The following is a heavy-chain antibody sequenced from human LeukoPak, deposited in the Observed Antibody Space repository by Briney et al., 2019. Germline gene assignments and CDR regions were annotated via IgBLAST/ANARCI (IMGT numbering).Heavy chain of an antibody. CDR3: ARDVLAVPGTFDY. V-gene: IGHV4-34*01. Sequence: PSETLSLTCAVYGGSFSGYYWSWIRQPPGKGLEWIGEINHSGSTNYKSSLKSRVTISEDTSKKQFSPKLSSLTDADTAVYYCARDVLAVPGTFDYWGQGALVTVSS. CDR2: INHSGST. J-gene: IGHJ4*02. CDR1: GGSFSGYY. D-gene: IGHD6-13*01.